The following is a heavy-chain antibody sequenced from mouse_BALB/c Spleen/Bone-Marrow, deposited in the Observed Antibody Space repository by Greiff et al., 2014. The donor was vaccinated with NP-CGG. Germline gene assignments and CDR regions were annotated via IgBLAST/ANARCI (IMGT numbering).Heavy chain of an antibody. CDR3: ARKGPYYRYDPYAMDY. CDR1: GYSFTGYT. J-gene: IGHJ4*01. V-gene: IGHV1-18*01. D-gene: IGHD2-14*01. CDR2: INPYNGGT. Sequence: EVQRVESGPELVKPGASMKISCKASGYSFTGYTMNWVKQSHGKNLEWIGLINPYNGGTSYNQKFKGKATLTVDKSSSTAYMELLSLTSEDSAVYYCARKGPYYRYDPYAMDYWGQGTSVTVSS.